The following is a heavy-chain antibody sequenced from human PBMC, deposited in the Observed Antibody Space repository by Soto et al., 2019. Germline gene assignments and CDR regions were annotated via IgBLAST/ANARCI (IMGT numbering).Heavy chain of an antibody. CDR3: ARDLWGSWTVDY. V-gene: IGHV1-46*02. CDR2: IHPSGETT. D-gene: IGHD3-16*01. CDR1: GYTFQNYH. Sequence: QVQLVQSGAEVKEPGASVRVSCKASGYTFQNYHMHWVRQAPGQGLEWMGIIHPSGETTTYAQRXXGXXAMTRDTSMRTAYMELSSLTSEATAVYYCARDLWGSWTVDYWGQGTLVTVSS. J-gene: IGHJ4*02.